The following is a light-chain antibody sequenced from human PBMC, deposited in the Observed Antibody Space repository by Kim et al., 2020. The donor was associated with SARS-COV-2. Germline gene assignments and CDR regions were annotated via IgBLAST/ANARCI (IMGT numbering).Light chain of an antibody. J-gene: IGLJ2*01. Sequence: GQSVTISCSGTSSDVGAYNSVSWYQQHPGKAPKLMIYDVSERPSGVPDRFSGSKSGNTASLTISGLQAEDEADYSCCSYAGSHTLLFGGGTKLTVL. CDR2: DVS. CDR1: SSDVGAYNS. CDR3: CSYAGSHTLL. V-gene: IGLV2-11*01.